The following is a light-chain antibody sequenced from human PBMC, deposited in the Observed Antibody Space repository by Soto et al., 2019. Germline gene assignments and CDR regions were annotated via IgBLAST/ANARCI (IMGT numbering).Light chain of an antibody. CDR3: QQANSFPLT. CDR1: QGISSW. J-gene: IGKJ4*01. V-gene: IGKV1-12*01. CDR2: GAS. Sequence: DIQMTQSPSSVSASVGDRVTSTCRASQGISSWLVWYQQKPGKAPKVLIYGASTLQSGVPSRFSGSGSGTDFTLTINSLQPEDFATYICQQANSFPLTFGGGTRVEIK.